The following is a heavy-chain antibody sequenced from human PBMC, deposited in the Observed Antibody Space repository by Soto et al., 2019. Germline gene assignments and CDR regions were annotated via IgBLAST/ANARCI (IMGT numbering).Heavy chain of an antibody. D-gene: IGHD3-10*01. CDR2: IYYSGTT. CDR3: ARALRGSGSWGWFDP. CDR1: GGSISSGDYY. Sequence: QVQLQESGPGLVKTSQTLSLTCTVSGGSISSGDYYWSWIRQPPGKGLEWIGYIYYSGTTYYNPSLKTRVTISVDTSKHHFSLKLTSVTAADTAVYYCARALRGSGSWGWFDPWGQGTLITVSS. V-gene: IGHV4-30-4*01. J-gene: IGHJ5*02.